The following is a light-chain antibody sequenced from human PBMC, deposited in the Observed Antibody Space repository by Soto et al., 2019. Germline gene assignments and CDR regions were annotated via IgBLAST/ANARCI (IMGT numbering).Light chain of an antibody. J-gene: IGLJ1*01. V-gene: IGLV2-8*01. CDR1: SSDIGDYNY. CDR2: EVS. CDR3: ATWDDSLNGYV. Sequence: QSVLTQPPSASGSPGQSVTISCTGTSSDIGDYNYVSWYQQHPGRAPKVMIYEVSKRPSGVPDRFSGSKSGNTASLTVSGLQAEDEADYYCATWDDSLNGYVFGTGTKVTVL.